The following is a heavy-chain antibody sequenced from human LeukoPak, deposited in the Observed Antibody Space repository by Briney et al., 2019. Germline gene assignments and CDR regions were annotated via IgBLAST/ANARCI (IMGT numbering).Heavy chain of an antibody. V-gene: IGHV1-2*06. CDR3: AGGGADIVVVPALGYIGMDV. Sequence: GASVKVSCKASGYTFTGYYMHWVRQAPGQGLEWMGQINPNSGGTNYAQKFQGRVTMTRDTSISTAYMELSRLRSEDTAVYYCAGGGADIVVVPALGYIGMDVWGQGTTVTVSS. D-gene: IGHD2-2*01. J-gene: IGHJ6*02. CDR1: GYTFTGYY. CDR2: INPNSGGT.